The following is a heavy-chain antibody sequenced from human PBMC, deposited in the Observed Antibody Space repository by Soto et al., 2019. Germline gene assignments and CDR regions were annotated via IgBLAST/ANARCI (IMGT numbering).Heavy chain of an antibody. D-gene: IGHD3-22*01. J-gene: IGHJ4*02. CDR2: ISGDGSST. CDR1: GFTFSSYW. V-gene: IGHV3-74*01. Sequence: GGSLRLSCAASGFTFSSYWMHWVRQAPGKGLVWVSRISGDGSSTTYADSVKGRFIISRDNAQNTLYLQMNSLRADDTAVYYWTRPRYDGSGAPFDYWGQGTLVTVSS. CDR3: TRPRYDGSGAPFDY.